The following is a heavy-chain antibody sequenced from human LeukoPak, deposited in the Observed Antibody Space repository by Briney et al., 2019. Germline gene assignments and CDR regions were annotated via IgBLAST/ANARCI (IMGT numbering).Heavy chain of an antibody. CDR1: GFTFSSYS. J-gene: IGHJ3*02. D-gene: IGHD6-13*01. CDR3: ARERQQDEAFDI. CDR2: INGDGSST. Sequence: PGGSLRLSCAASGFTFSSYSMNWVRQAPGKGLVWVSRINGDGSSTNYADSVKGRFTISRDNAKNTLYLQMNSLRAEDTAVYYCARERQQDEAFDIWGQGTMVTVSS. V-gene: IGHV3-74*01.